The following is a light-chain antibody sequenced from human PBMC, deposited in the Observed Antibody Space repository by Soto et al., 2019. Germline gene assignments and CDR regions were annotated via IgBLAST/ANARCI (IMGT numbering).Light chain of an antibody. CDR2: DST. CDR3: QQRNVWPPIT. CDR1: QSVSSSN. J-gene: IGKJ1*01. V-gene: IGKV3D-20*02. Sequence: EIVLTQSPGALSLSPGDRATLYCRAIQSVSSSNLAWYQQKPGQPPRLVVYDSTLRANGVPDRFGGSRSGTEFTLTINNLEPEDFAVYYCQQRNVWPPITFGQGTKVDIK.